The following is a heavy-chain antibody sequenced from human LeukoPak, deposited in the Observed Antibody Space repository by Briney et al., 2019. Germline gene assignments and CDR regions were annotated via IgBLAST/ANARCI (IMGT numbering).Heavy chain of an antibody. V-gene: IGHV3-48*01. J-gene: IGHJ4*02. CDR3: ARGNYYDSSGYFDY. Sequence: GGSLRLSCAASGFTFSSYSMNWVRQAPGKGLEWVSYISSSSSTIYYADSVKGRLTISRDNAKNSLYLQMNSLRAEDTAVYYCARGNYYDSSGYFDYWGQGTLVTVSS. D-gene: IGHD3-22*01. CDR2: ISSSSSTI. CDR1: GFTFSSYS.